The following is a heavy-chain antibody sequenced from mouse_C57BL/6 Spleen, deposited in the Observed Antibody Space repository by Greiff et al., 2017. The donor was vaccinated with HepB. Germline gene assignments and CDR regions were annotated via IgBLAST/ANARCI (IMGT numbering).Heavy chain of an antibody. CDR3: AKDGYYCAMDY. CDR1: GYTFTSYG. V-gene: IGHV1-81*01. Sequence: QVQPQQSGAELARPGASVKLSCKASGYTFTSYGISWVKQRTGQGLEWIGEIYPRSGNTYYNEKFKGKATLTADKSSSTAYMELRSLTSEDSAVYFCAKDGYYCAMDYWGQGTSVTVSS. CDR2: IYPRSGNT. D-gene: IGHD2-3*01. J-gene: IGHJ4*01.